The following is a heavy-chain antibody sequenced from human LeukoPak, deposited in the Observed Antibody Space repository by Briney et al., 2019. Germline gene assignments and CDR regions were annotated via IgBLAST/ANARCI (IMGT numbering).Heavy chain of an antibody. V-gene: IGHV4-61*02. D-gene: IGHD3-3*01. CDR2: IYTSEST. J-gene: IGHJ4*02. CDR3: ATERDLPHYYNYYFDY. CDR1: GGSISSGSYY. Sequence: SQTLSLTCTVSGGSISSGSYYWSWLLQPAGKGLEWIGRIYTSESTNYNPSLKSRVTISVDTTKNQFSLKLSSVTAADTAVYYCATERDLPHYYNYYFDYWGQGTLVTVSS.